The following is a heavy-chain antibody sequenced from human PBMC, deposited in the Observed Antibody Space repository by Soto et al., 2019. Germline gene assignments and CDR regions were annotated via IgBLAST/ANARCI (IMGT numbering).Heavy chain of an antibody. J-gene: IGHJ4*02. CDR3: GREAADLPNSGRAFDS. D-gene: IGHD3-10*01. Sequence: VQLVESGGGVVQRGDSLRLSCAASAFSLSDSGMHWVRQAPGKGLEWVAFISYYGNDKYYADSVKGRFTISRDNSKSTLFPQMDSPRGDDTAVFFCGREAADLPNSGRAFDSWGQGTLVTVSS. CDR2: ISYYGNDK. V-gene: IGHV3-30-3*01. CDR1: AFSLSDSG.